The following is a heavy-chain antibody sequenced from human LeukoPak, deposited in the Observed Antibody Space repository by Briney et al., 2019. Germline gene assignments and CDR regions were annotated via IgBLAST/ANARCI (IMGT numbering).Heavy chain of an antibody. CDR2: INPNSGNT. Sequence: ASVKVSCKASGYTFTDYFMHWVRQAPGQGLEWMGWINPNSGNTGYAQKFQGRVTITRNTSISTAYMELSSLRSEDTAVYYCARDRASRGYSGTWGQGTLVTVSS. V-gene: IGHV1-8*03. D-gene: IGHD5-12*01. CDR1: GYTFTDYF. CDR3: ARDRASRGYSGT. J-gene: IGHJ4*02.